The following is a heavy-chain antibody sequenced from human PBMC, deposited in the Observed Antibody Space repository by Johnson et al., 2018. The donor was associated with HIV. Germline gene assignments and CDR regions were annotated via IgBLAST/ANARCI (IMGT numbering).Heavy chain of an antibody. CDR1: GFTFSDHW. Sequence: VQLVESGGGLVQPGGSLRLSCGASGFTFSDHWMQWVRQVPGKGLVWVSRINGDGTGSTYADSVKGRFTIARANAKNTIYMQMNSLRTEDTAVYYCARDLFTEREDDAVDIWGQGTMVTVSA. D-gene: IGHD1-26*01. CDR3: ARDLFTEREDDAVDI. CDR2: INGDGTGS. V-gene: IGHV3-74*01. J-gene: IGHJ3*02.